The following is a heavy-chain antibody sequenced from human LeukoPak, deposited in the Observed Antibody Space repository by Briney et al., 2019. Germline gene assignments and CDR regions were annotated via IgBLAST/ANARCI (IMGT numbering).Heavy chain of an antibody. Sequence: ASVKVSCKASGYTFTNYDINWVRQATGQGLEWMGWMNPNSGNTGYSQKFQARVTMTRNTSISTAYMELSSLRSEDTAVYYCARYGDYVYYMDVWGKGTTVTVSS. CDR3: ARYGDYVYYMDV. CDR1: GYTFTNYD. J-gene: IGHJ6*03. D-gene: IGHD4-17*01. CDR2: MNPNSGNT. V-gene: IGHV1-8*01.